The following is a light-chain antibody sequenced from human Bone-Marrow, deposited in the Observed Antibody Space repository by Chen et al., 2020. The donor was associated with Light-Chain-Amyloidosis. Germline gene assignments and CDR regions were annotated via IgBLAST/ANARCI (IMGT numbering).Light chain of an antibody. CDR1: SSDVGGDNH. CDR2: EVT. CDR3: SSYTITNTLV. Sequence: QSVLTQPASVSGSPGQSITISCTGTSSDVGGDNHVSWYQQHPDKAPKLSIYEVTNRPSWVPDRFSGSKSDNTASLTISVLQTEDEADYFCSSYTITNTLVFGSGTRVTVL. J-gene: IGLJ1*01. V-gene: IGLV2-14*01.